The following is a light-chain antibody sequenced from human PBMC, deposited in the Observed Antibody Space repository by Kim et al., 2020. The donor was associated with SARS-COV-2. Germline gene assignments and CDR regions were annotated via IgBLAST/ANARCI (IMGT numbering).Light chain of an antibody. CDR1: QSISSW. V-gene: IGKV1-5*03. CDR3: QQYNSYSRT. CDR2: KAS. Sequence: DIQMTQSPSTLSASVGDRVTITCRASQSISSWLAWYQQKPGKAPKLLIYKASSLESGVPSTFSGSGSGTEFTLTICSLQPDDFATYYCQQYNSYSRTFGQGTKVDIK. J-gene: IGKJ1*01.